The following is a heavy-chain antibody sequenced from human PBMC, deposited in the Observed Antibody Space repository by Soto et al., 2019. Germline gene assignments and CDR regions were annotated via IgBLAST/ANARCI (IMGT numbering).Heavy chain of an antibody. CDR3: ARYITYGDSYFDY. D-gene: IGHD4-17*01. V-gene: IGHV3-30*03. CDR2: ISYDGRNK. J-gene: IGHJ4*02. Sequence: GGSLRLSCAASGFTFSSYGMHWVRQAPGKGLEWVAVISYDGRNKYYADSVKGRFTISRDNSKSRLYLQMNSLRAEDTAVYYCARYITYGDSYFDYWGRGXLVTVYS. CDR1: GFTFSSYG.